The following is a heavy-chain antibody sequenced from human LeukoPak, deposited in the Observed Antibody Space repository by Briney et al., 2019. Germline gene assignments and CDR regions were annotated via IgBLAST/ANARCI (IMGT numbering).Heavy chain of an antibody. CDR1: GCSISSGSYY. V-gene: IGHV4-61*02. D-gene: IGHD2-2*01. CDR3: ASDWLYCSSTSCQTHDAFDI. Sequence: PSETLSLTCTVYGCSISSGSYYWGWIRQPAGSGLELIGRIDTTESTNNHPSLDSLVTISVDTSKNQCSLKLSSVTAADTAVYYCASDWLYCSSTSCQTHDAFDIWGQGTMVTVSS. J-gene: IGHJ3*02. CDR2: IDTTEST.